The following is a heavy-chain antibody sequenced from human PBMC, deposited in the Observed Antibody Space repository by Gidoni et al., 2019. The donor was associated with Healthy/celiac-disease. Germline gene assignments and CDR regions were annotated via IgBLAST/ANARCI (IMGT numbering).Heavy chain of an antibody. CDR1: GGSISSYY. Sequence: QVQLQESGPGLVKPSETLSLTCTVSGGSISSYYWSWIRQPPGKGLEWIGYIYYSGSTNYHPSLKSRVTISVDTSKNQFSLKLSSVTAADTAVYYCARGYCSSTSCFDPWGQGTLVTVSS. D-gene: IGHD2-2*01. V-gene: IGHV4-59*01. CDR2: IYYSGST. J-gene: IGHJ5*02. CDR3: ARGYCSSTSCFDP.